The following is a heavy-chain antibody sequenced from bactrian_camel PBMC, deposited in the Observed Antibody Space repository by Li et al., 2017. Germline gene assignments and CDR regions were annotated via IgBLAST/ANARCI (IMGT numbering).Heavy chain of an antibody. CDR2: IYPGATGCRDT. J-gene: IGHJ4*01. Sequence: VQLVESGGGSVHAGGSLRLSCEASGYISSGYCMGWFRQVPGKAREAVASIYPGATGCRDTWYADSVKGRFTISLNNAKNTAILEMGNLKPEDTAMYYCAAGNSDFTLPEPYEYAYRGQGTQVTVS. CDR3: AAGNSDFTLPEPYEYAY. D-gene: IGHD4*01. V-gene: IGHV3-2*01. CDR1: GYISSGYC.